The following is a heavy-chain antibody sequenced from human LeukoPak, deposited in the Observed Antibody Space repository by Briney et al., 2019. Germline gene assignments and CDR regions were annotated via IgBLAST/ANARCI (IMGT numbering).Heavy chain of an antibody. CDR3: ARRSTVAGRGRFDP. Sequence: PSETLSLTCTVSGGSIRSTSYYWGWIRQPPGKGLEWLGSVHYSGSTYDNLSLKSRVTISVDTSKNQFSLKLISVTAADTAVYYCARRSTVAGRGRFDPWGQGTLVTVSS. CDR2: VHYSGST. J-gene: IGHJ5*02. D-gene: IGHD6-19*01. V-gene: IGHV4-39*01. CDR1: GGSIRSTSYY.